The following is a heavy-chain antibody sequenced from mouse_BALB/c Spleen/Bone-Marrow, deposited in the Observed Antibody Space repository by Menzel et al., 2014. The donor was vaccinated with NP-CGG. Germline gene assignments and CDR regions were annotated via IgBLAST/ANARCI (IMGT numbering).Heavy chain of an antibody. V-gene: IGHV1-82*01. J-gene: IGHJ4*01. CDR1: GYAFSYSW. Sequence: QVQLKESGPELVKPGASVKISCKASGYAFSYSWMNWVKQRPGQGLEWMGRIYPGDGDTYYNGKFKGRATLTADKSSSTAYMQLSSLTSVDSAVYFCARSDGYRAMDYWGQGSSVTVSS. CDR2: IYPGDGDT. CDR3: ARSDGYRAMDY. D-gene: IGHD2-3*01.